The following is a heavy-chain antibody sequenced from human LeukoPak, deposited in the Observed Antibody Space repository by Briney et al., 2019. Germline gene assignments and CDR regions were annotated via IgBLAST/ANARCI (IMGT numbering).Heavy chain of an antibody. J-gene: IGHJ4*02. D-gene: IGHD1-26*01. V-gene: IGHV1-2*02. CDR2: INPNRGGT. CDR1: GYTFSGYY. CDR3: ARGGVGDCDY. Sequence: ASVKVSCKTSGYTFSGYYLHWVRQAPGQGLEWMGWINPNRGGTISAQKFQGRVTMTRDTSISTAYMELSTLTSDDTAMYYCARGGVGDCDYWGQGTLVTVSS.